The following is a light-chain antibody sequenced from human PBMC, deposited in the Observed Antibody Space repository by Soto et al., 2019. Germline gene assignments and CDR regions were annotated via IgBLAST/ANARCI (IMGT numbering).Light chain of an antibody. V-gene: IGKV1-5*01. CDR2: DGS. CDR3: QQYDTYPYA. CDR1: QSIRGW. J-gene: IGKJ2*01. Sequence: IQMTQSPSTLPASVGDRVTITCRASQSIRGWLAWYQQKPGKAPSLLIYDGSSLQSGVPSRFSGRGSGTLFTLTISSLQPNDFASYYCQQYDTYPYAFGQATMVEIK.